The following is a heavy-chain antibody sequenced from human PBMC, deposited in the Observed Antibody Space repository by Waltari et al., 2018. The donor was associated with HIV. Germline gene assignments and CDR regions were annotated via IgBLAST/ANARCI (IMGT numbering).Heavy chain of an antibody. J-gene: IGHJ6*02. CDR3: TRRTESGWDV. D-gene: IGHD2-21*02. V-gene: IGHV3-30*04. CDR2: VSYEGKKN. CDR1: GPTSAYYN. Sequence: LVESGGQIIRPGRSLKLSCFASGPTSAYYNIHWVRQVADKGGGGVAGVSYEGKKNWGADCMKERFSVFREKSTRIVAVIMNALRVNDTGLYFCTRRTESGWDVWGRGTAVIVS.